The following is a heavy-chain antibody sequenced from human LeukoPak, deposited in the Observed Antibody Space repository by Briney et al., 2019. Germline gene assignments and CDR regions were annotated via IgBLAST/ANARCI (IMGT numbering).Heavy chain of an antibody. CDR2: ISYDGSNK. CDR3: AKAYCGGDCHIDY. J-gene: IGHJ4*02. Sequence: GGSLRLSCAASGFTFSSYGMHWVRQAPGKGLEWVAVISYDGSNKYYADSVKGRSTISRDNSKNTLYLQMNSLRAEDTAVYYCAKAYCGGDCHIDYWGQGTLVTVSS. D-gene: IGHD2-21*02. CDR1: GFTFSSYG. V-gene: IGHV3-30*18.